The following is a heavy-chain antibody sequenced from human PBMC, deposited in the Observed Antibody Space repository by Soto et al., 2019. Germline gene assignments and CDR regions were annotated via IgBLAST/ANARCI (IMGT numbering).Heavy chain of an antibody. J-gene: IGHJ4*02. CDR2: IYYSGST. CDR3: ARGRRDGYNYYFDY. CDR1: GGSVSSGSYY. Sequence: QVQLQESGPGLVKPSETLSLTCTVSGGSVSSGSYYWSWIRQHPGKGLEWIGYIYYSGSTNYNPSLKRRVTISVDTSKNQVSLKLSSVTAADTAVYYCARGRRDGYNYYFDYWGQGTLVTVSS. D-gene: IGHD5-12*01. V-gene: IGHV4-61*01.